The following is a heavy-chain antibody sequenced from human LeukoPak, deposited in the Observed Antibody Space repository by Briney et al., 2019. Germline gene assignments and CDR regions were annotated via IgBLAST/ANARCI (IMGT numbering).Heavy chain of an antibody. CDR3: ARIDTVVLPSTMFDY. J-gene: IGHJ4*02. Sequence: PSETLSLTCAVYGGSFSGYYWSWIRQPPGKGLEWIGSINYSGNTYYNPSLKSRVTTSVDTSRNQFSLKLSSVTAADTALYYCARIDTVVLPSTMFDYWGQGTLVTVSS. V-gene: IGHV4-34*01. CDR2: INYSGNT. CDR1: GGSFSGYY. D-gene: IGHD2-2*01.